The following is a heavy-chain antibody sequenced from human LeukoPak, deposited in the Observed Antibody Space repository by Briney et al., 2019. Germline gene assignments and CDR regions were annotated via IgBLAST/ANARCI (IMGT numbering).Heavy chain of an antibody. CDR3: ARVLGDGQYDSSGYYYVN. Sequence: PSETLSLTCTVSGAPISSYYWRWSRQPPGKGLEWIGYIYYSGSTNYNPSLKSRVTISVDTSKNPFSLKLSSVTAADTAVYYCARVLGDGQYDSSGYYYVNWGQGTLVTVSS. D-gene: IGHD3-22*01. CDR1: GAPISSYY. V-gene: IGHV4-59*01. J-gene: IGHJ4*02. CDR2: IYYSGST.